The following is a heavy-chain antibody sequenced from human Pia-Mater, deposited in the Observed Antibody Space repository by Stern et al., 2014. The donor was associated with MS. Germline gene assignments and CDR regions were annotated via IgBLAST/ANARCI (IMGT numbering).Heavy chain of an antibody. CDR2: IYPGDSET. CDR3: AQQTTAWDSDV. V-gene: IGHV5-51*03. Sequence: VQLVQSGAELIRPGESLKISCKGSGFKFSIYWIAWVRQMPGKGLEWMGIIYPGDSETRYSPSFQGQVTMSADKSTSTAYLQWSSLNASDTAMYFCAQQTTAWDSDVWGQGTLVTVSS. D-gene: IGHD1-14*01. CDR1: GFKFSIYW. J-gene: IGHJ4*02.